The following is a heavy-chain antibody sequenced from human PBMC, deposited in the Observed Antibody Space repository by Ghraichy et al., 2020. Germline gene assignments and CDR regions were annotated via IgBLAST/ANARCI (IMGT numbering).Heavy chain of an antibody. J-gene: IGHJ6*02. Sequence: SETLSLTCTVSGGSISSYYWSWIRQPPGKGLEWIGYIYYSGSTKYNPSLKSRASISVDTSKKKFSLKLTSVTAADTAVYYCAGDWDGWGAGGMDVWGQGTTVTVSS. CDR2: IYYSGST. D-gene: IGHD3-16*01. V-gene: IGHV4-59*01. CDR1: GGSISSYY. CDR3: AGDWDGWGAGGMDV.